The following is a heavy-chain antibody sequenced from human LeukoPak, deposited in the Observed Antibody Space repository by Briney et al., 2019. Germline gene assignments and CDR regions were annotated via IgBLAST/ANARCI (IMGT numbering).Heavy chain of an antibody. CDR1: GGTFSSYA. CDR3: ASPPMSDVDIVAASVGYFDY. V-gene: IGHV1-69*05. Sequence: GATVKVSCKASGGTFSSYAISWVRQAPGQGLEWMGGTIPLFGTANYAQKFQGRVTITTDESTSTAYMELSSLRSEDTAVYYCASPPMSDVDIVAASVGYFDYWGQGTLVTVSS. D-gene: IGHD5-12*01. J-gene: IGHJ4*02. CDR2: TIPLFGTA.